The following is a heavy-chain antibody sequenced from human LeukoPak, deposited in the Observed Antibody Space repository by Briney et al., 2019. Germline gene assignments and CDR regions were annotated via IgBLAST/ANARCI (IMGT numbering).Heavy chain of an antibody. CDR1: GFTFSSYW. Sequence: PGGSLRLSCAASGFTFSSYWMHWVRQAPGKGLVWVSRINSDGSSTSYADSVKGRFTISRDNAKNTLYLQMNSLRAEDTAVYYCARAVRDYDFWSGYYYFDYWGQGTLVTVSS. V-gene: IGHV3-74*01. CDR3: ARAVRDYDFWSGYYYFDY. J-gene: IGHJ4*02. CDR2: INSDGSST. D-gene: IGHD3-3*01.